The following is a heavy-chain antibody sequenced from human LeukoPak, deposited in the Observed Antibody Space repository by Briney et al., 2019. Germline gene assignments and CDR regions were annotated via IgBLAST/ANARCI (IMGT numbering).Heavy chain of an antibody. CDR3: ARNPPITIFGVVTYWYFDL. CDR1: GGSISSSSYY. J-gene: IGHJ2*01. D-gene: IGHD3-3*01. CDR2: IYYSGST. V-gene: IGHV4-39*01. Sequence: SETLSLTCTVSGGSISSSSYYWGWIRQPPGKGLEWIGSIYYSGSTYYNPSLKGRVTISVDTSKNQFSLKLSSVTAADTAVYYCARNPPITIFGVVTYWYFDLWGRGTLVTVSS.